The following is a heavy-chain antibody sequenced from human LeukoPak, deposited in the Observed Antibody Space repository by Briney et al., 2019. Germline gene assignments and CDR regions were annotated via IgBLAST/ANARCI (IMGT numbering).Heavy chain of an antibody. J-gene: IGHJ4*02. CDR3: ARGLVYYYDSSGTFDY. D-gene: IGHD3-22*01. V-gene: IGHV4-34*01. Sequence: KTSETLSLTCAFYGGSFSGYYWSWIRQPPGKGLQWIGEINHSGSTNYNPSLKSRVTISVDTSKNQFSLKLSSVTAADTAVYYCARGLVYYYDSSGTFDYWGQGTLVTVSP. CDR2: INHSGST. CDR1: GGSFSGYY.